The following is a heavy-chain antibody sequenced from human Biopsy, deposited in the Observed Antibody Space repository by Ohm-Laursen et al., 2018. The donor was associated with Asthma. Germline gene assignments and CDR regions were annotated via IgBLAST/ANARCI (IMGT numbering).Heavy chain of an antibody. CDR2: VSSDGHNK. D-gene: IGHD3-22*01. Sequence: SLRLSCTASVFVFSQCGMHWVRQGPGTGLEWVALVSSDGHNKYYEDSVKGRFTISRDNSRNRLYLQINRLTVEDSAVYFCARQSGQDYGDSSGFDIWGQGTKVAVSS. V-gene: IGHV3-30*03. CDR1: VFVFSQCG. J-gene: IGHJ3*02. CDR3: ARQSGQDYGDSSGFDI.